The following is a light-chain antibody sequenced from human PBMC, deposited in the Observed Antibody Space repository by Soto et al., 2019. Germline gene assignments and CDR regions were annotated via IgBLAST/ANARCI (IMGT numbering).Light chain of an antibody. J-gene: IGKJ5*01. V-gene: IGKV3-11*01. CDR2: DAS. Sequence: EIVLTQSPGTLSLSPGERATLSCRASQSVSNNYLAWYQQKPGQPPRLLIFDASNRATGIPARFSGSRGSGTDFTLTISSLEPEDFALYYCQQRSNWPPTFGQGTRLEIK. CDR3: QQRSNWPPT. CDR1: QSVSNNY.